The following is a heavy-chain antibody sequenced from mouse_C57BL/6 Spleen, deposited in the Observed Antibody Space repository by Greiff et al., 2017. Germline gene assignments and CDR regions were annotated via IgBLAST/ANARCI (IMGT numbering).Heavy chain of an antibody. CDR1: GYTFTSYW. CDR2: IDPSDSYT. Sequence: QVQLKQPGAELVMPGASVKLSCKASGYTFTSYWMHWVKQRPGQGLEWIGEIDPSDSYTNYNQKFKGKSTLTVDKSSSTAYMQLSSLTSEDSAVYYCAIITTVGRFDYWGQGTTLTVSS. J-gene: IGHJ2*01. D-gene: IGHD1-1*01. V-gene: IGHV1-69*01. CDR3: AIITTVGRFDY.